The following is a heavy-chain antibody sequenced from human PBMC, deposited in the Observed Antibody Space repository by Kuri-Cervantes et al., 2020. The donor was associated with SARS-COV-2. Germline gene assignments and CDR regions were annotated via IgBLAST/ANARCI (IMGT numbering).Heavy chain of an antibody. CDR1: GFTFSSYA. CDR2: ISYDGSNK. CDR3: AREILESRDY. Sequence: GESLKISCAASGFTFSSYAMHWVRQAPGKGPEWVAVISYDGSNKYYADSVKGRFTISRDNSKNTLYLQMNSLRAEDTAVYYCAREILESRDYWGQGTLVTVSS. J-gene: IGHJ4*02. V-gene: IGHV3-30-3*01.